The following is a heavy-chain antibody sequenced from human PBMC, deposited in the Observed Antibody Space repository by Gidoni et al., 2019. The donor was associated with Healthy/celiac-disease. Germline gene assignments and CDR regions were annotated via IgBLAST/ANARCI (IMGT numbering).Heavy chain of an antibody. Sequence: EVQLVESGGGLVKPGGSLIRSCAASGFSFSDYRMNWVRPAPGKGLELVSSVTTSGNYVYYADSVKGRFTISRDNAKNSLYLQMDSLRAEDTAVYYCARDQAALYFDYWGQGTLVTVSS. CDR3: ARDQAALYFDY. CDR2: VTTSGNYV. CDR1: GFSFSDYR. V-gene: IGHV3-21*01. J-gene: IGHJ4*02. D-gene: IGHD6-25*01.